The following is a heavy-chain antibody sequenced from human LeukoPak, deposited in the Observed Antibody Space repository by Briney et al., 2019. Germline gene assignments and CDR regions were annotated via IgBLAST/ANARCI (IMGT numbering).Heavy chain of an antibody. CDR2: INSDGTGT. Sequence: GGSLRLSCAVSGITLSDYWMHWVRQTPDKRLVWVSRINSDGTGTTYADSVKGRFTISRDNAKNSLYLQMNSLRAEDTAVYYCARRPYSSSWYYFDYWGQGTLVTVSS. D-gene: IGHD6-13*01. V-gene: IGHV3-74*03. CDR1: GITLSDYW. J-gene: IGHJ4*02. CDR3: ARRPYSSSWYYFDY.